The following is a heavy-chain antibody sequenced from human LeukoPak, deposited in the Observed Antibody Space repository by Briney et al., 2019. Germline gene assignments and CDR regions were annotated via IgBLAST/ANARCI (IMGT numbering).Heavy chain of an antibody. J-gene: IGHJ4*02. CDR2: IASDGSST. Sequence: PGGSLRLSCAASGFTFSSYWMNWVRQAPGKGLVWVSRIASDGSSTTYADSVKGRFTISRDNSKNTLYLQMNSLRAEDTAVYYCAKVGTVAGSWSFDYWGQGTLVTVSS. V-gene: IGHV3-74*01. CDR3: AKVGTVAGSWSFDY. D-gene: IGHD6-19*01. CDR1: GFTFSSYW.